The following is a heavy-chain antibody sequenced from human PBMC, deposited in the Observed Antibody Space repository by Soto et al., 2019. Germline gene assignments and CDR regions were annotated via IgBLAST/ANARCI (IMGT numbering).Heavy chain of an antibody. CDR1: GYTFTSYG. V-gene: IGHV1-18*01. CDR3: ARAIDGTGSYFYYMDV. CDR2: ISGYNADT. J-gene: IGHJ6*03. Sequence: QVQVVQSGAEVKKPGASVKVSCKASGYTFTSYGISWVRQAPGQGLEWMGWISGYNADTNFAQKFQGRGTMTTDTSTSTAYMGLRSLRSDDTAVYYCARAIDGTGSYFYYMDVWGKGTTVTVSS. D-gene: IGHD3-22*01.